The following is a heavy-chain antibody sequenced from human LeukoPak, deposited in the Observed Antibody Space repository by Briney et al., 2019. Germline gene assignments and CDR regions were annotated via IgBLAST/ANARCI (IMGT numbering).Heavy chain of an antibody. D-gene: IGHD1-1*01. J-gene: IGHJ4*02. CDR2: IVGNGLTI. V-gene: IGHV3-48*03. CDR3: VRKLTGTTFFDY. CDR1: GFTFSSYD. Sequence: GGSLRLSCAASGFTFSSYDLNWVRQAPGKGLEWVSYIVGNGLTIYYADSVKGRFTISRDNAKNSLSLQMNSLRPEDTAVYYCVRKLTGTTFFDYWGQGTLVTVTS.